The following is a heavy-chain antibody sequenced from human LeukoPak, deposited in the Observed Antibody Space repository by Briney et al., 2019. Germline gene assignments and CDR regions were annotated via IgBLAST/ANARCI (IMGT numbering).Heavy chain of an antibody. CDR2: IYYSGST. CDR1: LGSISSYY. V-gene: IGHV4-59*01. J-gene: IGHJ3*02. Sequence: PSETPSLTCTVSLGSISSYYWSWIRQPPGKGLEWIGYIYYSGSTKYKPSLKSRATISVHTSKNQFSLKLSSVTSADTAVYYCASASLNIYAFDIWGQGTMVTVSS. D-gene: IGHD2/OR15-2a*01. CDR3: ASASLNIYAFDI.